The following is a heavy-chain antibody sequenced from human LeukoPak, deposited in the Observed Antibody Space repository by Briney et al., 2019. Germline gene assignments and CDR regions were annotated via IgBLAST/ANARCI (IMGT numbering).Heavy chain of an antibody. CDR1: GGTFSSYA. Sequence: SVKASCKASGGTFSSYAISWVRQAPGQGLEWMGGIIPIFGTANYAQKFQGRVTITADESTSTAYMELSSLRSEDTAVYYCARGIDILTGYFDYWGQGTLVTVSS. J-gene: IGHJ4*02. CDR3: ARGIDILTGYFDY. D-gene: IGHD3-9*01. V-gene: IGHV1-69*01. CDR2: IIPIFGTA.